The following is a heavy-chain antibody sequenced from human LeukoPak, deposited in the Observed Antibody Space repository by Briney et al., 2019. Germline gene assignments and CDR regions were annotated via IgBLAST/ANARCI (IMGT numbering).Heavy chain of an antibody. CDR3: ARDSVGYYDSSGSPYYFDY. D-gene: IGHD3-22*01. J-gene: IGHJ4*02. CDR2: IDTSGNT. CDR1: GGSISSYY. Sequence: SETLSLTCTVSGGSISSYYWSWIRQPAGKGLEWIGRIDTSGNTNYKPSLKSRVTMSVDTSKNQFSLKLSSVTAADTAVYYCARDSVGYYDSSGSPYYFDYWGQGTLVTVSS. V-gene: IGHV4-4*07.